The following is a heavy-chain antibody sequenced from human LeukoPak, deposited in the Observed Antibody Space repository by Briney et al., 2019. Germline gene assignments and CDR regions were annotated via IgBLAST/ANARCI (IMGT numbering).Heavy chain of an antibody. CDR2: MNPNSGNT. V-gene: IGHV1-8*01. CDR1: GYTFTSYD. J-gene: IGHJ6*02. CDR3: ARALSTNRIYYYGMDV. Sequence: WASVKVSCKASGYTFTSYDINWVRQATGQGLEWMGWMNPNSGNTGYAQKFQGRVTMTRSTSISTAYMELSSLRSEDTAVYYCARALSTNRIYYYGMDVWGQGTTVTVSS. D-gene: IGHD1-1*01.